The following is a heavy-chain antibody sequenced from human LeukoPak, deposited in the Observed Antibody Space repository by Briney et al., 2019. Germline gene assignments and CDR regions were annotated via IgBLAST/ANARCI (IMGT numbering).Heavy chain of an antibody. V-gene: IGHV4-59*08. J-gene: IGHJ4*02. D-gene: IGHD3-9*01. CDR2: IYYSGGT. CDR3: ARLRDDILTGYHFDY. CDR1: GGSISSYY. Sequence: SETLSLTCTVSGGSISSYYWSWIRQPPGKGLEWIGYIYYSGGTNYNPSLKSRVTISVDTSKNQFSLRLTSVTAADTAVYYCARLRDDILTGYHFDYWGRGTLVTVSS.